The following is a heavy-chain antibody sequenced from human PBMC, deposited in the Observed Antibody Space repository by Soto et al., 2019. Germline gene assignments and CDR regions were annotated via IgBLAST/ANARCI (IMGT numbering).Heavy chain of an antibody. CDR1: GGTFSSYA. D-gene: IGHD3-22*01. J-gene: IGHJ5*01. CDR2: IIPIFGTA. CDR3: ARNSESRGYLLVS. Sequence: QVQLVQSGAEVKKPGSSVKVSCKASGGTFSSYAISWVRQAPGQGLEWMGGIIPIFGTANYAQKFQGRVMSSADESTSTGYMELSSVRSEDTAVYYCARNSESRGYLLVSWGQGSLVTVSS. V-gene: IGHV1-69*01.